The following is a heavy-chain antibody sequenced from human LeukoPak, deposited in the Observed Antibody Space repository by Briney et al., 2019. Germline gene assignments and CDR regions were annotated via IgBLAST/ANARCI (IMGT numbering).Heavy chain of an antibody. J-gene: IGHJ6*04. D-gene: IGHD1-26*01. V-gene: IGHV3-30*02. Sequence: GGSLRLSCEASGFSFSTFTMHRVRQSPGKGLEWVSFLRYDGGTEDFADAVKGRFTISRDNSKNTVYLQMNRLRPEDSAVYYCAKGHASYSLDVWGKGTTVIVSS. CDR1: GFSFSTFT. CDR2: LRYDGGTE. CDR3: AKGHASYSLDV.